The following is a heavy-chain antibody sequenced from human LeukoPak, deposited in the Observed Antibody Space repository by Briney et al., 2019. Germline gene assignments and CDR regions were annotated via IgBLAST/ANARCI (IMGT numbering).Heavy chain of an antibody. J-gene: IGHJ3*02. D-gene: IGHD3-3*01. CDR3: ARPGVLRFSGAFDI. CDR2: IYYSGST. CDR1: GGSISSSSYY. V-gene: IGHV4-39*01. Sequence: PSETLSLTCTVSGGSISSSSYYWGWIRQPPGKGLEWIGSIYYSGSTYYNPSLKSRVTISVDTSKNQFSLKLSSVTAADTAVYYCARPGVLRFSGAFDIWGQGTMVTVSS.